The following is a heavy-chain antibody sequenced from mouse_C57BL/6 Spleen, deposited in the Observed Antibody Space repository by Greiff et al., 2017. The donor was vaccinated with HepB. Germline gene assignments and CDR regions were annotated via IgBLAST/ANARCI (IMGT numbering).Heavy chain of an antibody. CDR3: ARAYGYFDY. V-gene: IGHV3-6*01. Sequence: DVKLQESGPGLVKPSQSLSLTCSVTGYSITSGYYWNWIRQFPGNKLEWMGYISYDGSNNYNPSLKNRISITRDTSKNQFFLKLNSVTTEDTATYYCARAYGYFDYWGQGTTLTVSS. CDR2: ISYDGSN. CDR1: GYSITSGYY. D-gene: IGHD1-1*02. J-gene: IGHJ2*01.